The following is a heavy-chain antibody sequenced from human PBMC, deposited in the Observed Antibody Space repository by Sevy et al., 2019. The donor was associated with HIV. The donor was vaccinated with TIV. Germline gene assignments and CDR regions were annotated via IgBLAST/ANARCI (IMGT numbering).Heavy chain of an antibody. D-gene: IGHD6-6*01. CDR3: AREGARLTYYYYGMDV. V-gene: IGHV1-18*01. J-gene: IGHJ6*02. CDR2: ISAYNGNT. CDR1: GYTFTSYG. Sequence: APVKVSCQASGYTFTSYGISWVRQAPGQGLEWMGWISAYNGNTNYTQKLQGRVTMTTDTSTSKAYMELRSLRSDDTALYYCAREGARLTYYYYGMDVWGQGTTVTVSS.